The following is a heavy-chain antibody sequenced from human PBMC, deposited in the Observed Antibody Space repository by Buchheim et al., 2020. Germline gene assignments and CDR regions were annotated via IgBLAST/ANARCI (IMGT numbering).Heavy chain of an antibody. CDR2: ISYDGSNK. V-gene: IGHV3-30*03. CDR1: GFTFSSYG. D-gene: IGHD2-21*02. J-gene: IGHJ6*03. CDR3: AETVLRYYYYMDV. Sequence: QVQLVESGGGVVQPGRSLRLSCAASGFTFSSYGMHWVRQAPGKGLEWVAVISYDGSNKYYADSVKGRFTISRDNSKITLYLKMNSLRAEDTAVYYCAETVLRYYYYMDVWGKGTT.